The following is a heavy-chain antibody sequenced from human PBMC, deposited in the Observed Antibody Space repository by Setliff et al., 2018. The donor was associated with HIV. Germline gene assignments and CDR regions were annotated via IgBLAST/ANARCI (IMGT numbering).Heavy chain of an antibody. J-gene: IGHJ4*02. CDR1: GYTFTDYY. V-gene: IGHV1-2*02. Sequence: ASVKVSCKAFGYTFTDYYIHWVRQAPGQGLEWMGWINPNTGGTNYAQKFQGRVTMTRDTSITTAYMELTRLRSGDTAMCYCTRDLLVATIRGTNWGQGTLVTVSS. CDR3: TRDLLVATIRGTN. D-gene: IGHD5-12*01. CDR2: INPNTGGT.